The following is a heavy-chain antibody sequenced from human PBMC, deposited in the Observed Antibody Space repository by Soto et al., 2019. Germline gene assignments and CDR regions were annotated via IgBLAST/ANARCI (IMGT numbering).Heavy chain of an antibody. CDR3: ARSLTEGYCTITGCYTRPLYGMDV. D-gene: IGHD2-2*02. CDR1: GFTFSGYY. Sequence: VQLVESGGGLVKPGVSLRLSCAASGFTFSGYYIHWLRQAPGQGLEWMGWINPNSGGTNYAQKFQCRVTVTRDTPTSTAYMELSRLTSDDTAVYYCARSLTEGYCTITGCYTRPLYGMDVWGQGTTVTVSS. V-gene: IGHV1-2*02. CDR2: INPNSGGT. J-gene: IGHJ6*02.